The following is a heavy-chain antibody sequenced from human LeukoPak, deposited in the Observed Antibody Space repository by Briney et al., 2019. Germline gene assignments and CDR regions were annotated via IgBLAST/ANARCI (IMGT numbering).Heavy chain of an antibody. D-gene: IGHD1-26*01. CDR3: AKEGVGATYYYFDY. CDR2: ISWNSGSI. V-gene: IGHV3-9*01. Sequence: PGRSLRLSCAASGFTFDDYAMHWVRQAPGKGLEWVSGISWNSGSIGYADSVKGRFTISRDNAKNSLYLQMNGLRAEDTALYYCAKEGVGATYYYFDYWGQGTLVTVSS. CDR1: GFTFDDYA. J-gene: IGHJ4*02.